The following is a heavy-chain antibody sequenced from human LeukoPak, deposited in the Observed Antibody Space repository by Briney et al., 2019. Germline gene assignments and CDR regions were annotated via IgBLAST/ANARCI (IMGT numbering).Heavy chain of an antibody. CDR1: GGSFSSSSYY. D-gene: IGHD2/OR15-2a*01. CDR3: GRLDGLILYYHYMDV. J-gene: IGHJ6*03. CDR2: IHYNGNT. V-gene: IGHV4-39*01. Sequence: PSETLSLTCTVSGGSFSSSSYYWGWIRQPPGKGLEWIGSIHYNGNTYYNPSLKSRVTISADTSKNQFSLKLTSVTAADTAVYYCGRLDGLILYYHYMDVWGKRTTVTVSS.